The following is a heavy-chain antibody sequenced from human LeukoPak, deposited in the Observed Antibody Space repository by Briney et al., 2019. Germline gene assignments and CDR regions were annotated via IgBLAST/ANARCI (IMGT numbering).Heavy chain of an antibody. Sequence: PSETLSLTCAVYGGSFSGYYWSWIRQPPGKGLEWIGEINHSGSTNYNPSLKSRVTISVDTSKNQISLKLSSVTAADTAVYYCASLSSGWYGDYWGQGTLVTVSS. CDR3: ASLSSGWYGDY. CDR1: GGSFSGYY. D-gene: IGHD6-19*01. J-gene: IGHJ4*02. V-gene: IGHV4-34*01. CDR2: INHSGST.